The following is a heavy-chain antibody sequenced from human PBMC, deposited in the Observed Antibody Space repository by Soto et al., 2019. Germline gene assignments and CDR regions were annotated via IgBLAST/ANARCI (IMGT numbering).Heavy chain of an antibody. D-gene: IGHD1-26*01. V-gene: IGHV1-69*06. CDR3: ARDPDEVVGTDYHYYGMDV. CDR1: GDTSSNYG. J-gene: IGHJ6*02. CDR2: ILPVFGTT. Sequence: SVKVSCKASGDTSSNYGVSWLRQAPGQGLEWMGGILPVFGTTTYARNFQGRITITADKSTSTVYMELTSLRSDDTATYYCARDPDEVVGTDYHYYGMDVWDQGATVTVSS.